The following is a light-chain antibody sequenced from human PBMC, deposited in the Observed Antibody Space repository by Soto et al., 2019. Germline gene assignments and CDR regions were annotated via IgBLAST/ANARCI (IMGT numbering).Light chain of an antibody. J-gene: IGKJ4*01. V-gene: IGKV1-5*01. CDR2: AAS. Sequence: DLLLTQSPATLSASVGDRITITCRASENIFKFLAWYQQRSGSAPNLLIYAASDLERGVPSRFSGSGSGTEFTLTIDNLQPNDSATYFCQHYHSQSITFGGGTHVDVK. CDR3: QHYHSQSIT. CDR1: ENIFKF.